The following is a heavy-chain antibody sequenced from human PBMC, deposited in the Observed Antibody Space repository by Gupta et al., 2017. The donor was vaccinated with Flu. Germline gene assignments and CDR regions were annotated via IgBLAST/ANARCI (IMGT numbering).Heavy chain of an antibody. CDR2: MSTSVSYT. D-gene: IGHD5-12*01. CDR3: ARGRDGYNDAFVI. CDR1: GFTLSDYY. Sequence: QEQLVESGGRLVKPGGSLRLSCAASGFTLSDYYMSWIRQVPGKGLQWVSYMSTSVSYTNYADSVKGRFTISRDNAKTSLYLQMNTLRVEDTALYYCARGRDGYNDAFVIWGQGTMVTVSS. V-gene: IGHV3-11*05. J-gene: IGHJ3*02.